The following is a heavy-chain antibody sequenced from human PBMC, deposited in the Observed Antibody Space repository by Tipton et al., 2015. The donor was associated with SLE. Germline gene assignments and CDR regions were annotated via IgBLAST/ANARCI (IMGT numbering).Heavy chain of an antibody. Sequence: TLSLTGTVSISSITSISYSWGGIGQPPGKGLECIGRIYYSGSTYYNPSLKSRVTISVDTSKNQFSLKLSSVTAADTAVYYCARLAGQWGQGALVTVSS. CDR3: ARLAGQ. J-gene: IGHJ4*02. CDR2: IYYSGST. CDR1: ISSITSISYS. V-gene: IGHV4-39*07.